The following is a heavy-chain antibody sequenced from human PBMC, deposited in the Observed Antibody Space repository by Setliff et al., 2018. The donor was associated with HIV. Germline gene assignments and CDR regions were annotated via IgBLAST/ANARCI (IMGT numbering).Heavy chain of an antibody. CDR2: INQDGSEK. CDR1: GFTFSSYW. CDR3: AREVLRGGDDAFGL. Sequence: GGSLRLSCAASGFTFSSYWMHWVRQAPGKGLEWVANINQDGSEKNYVDSVKGRFTISRDNAKNSLDLEMHSLRVEDSAVYYCAREVLRGGDDAFGLWGRGTVVTVSS. V-gene: IGHV3-7*01. J-gene: IGHJ3*01. D-gene: IGHD3-10*01.